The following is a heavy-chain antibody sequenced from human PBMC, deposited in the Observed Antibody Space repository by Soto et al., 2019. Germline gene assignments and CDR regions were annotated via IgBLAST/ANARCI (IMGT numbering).Heavy chain of an antibody. J-gene: IGHJ6*02. D-gene: IGHD2-2*01. CDR2: IYSCGST. Sequence: PGGSMRLPCAASGFTVSSNYMSWLRHAPGQGLEWVSVIYSCGSTYYADSVKGRFTISRDNSKNTLYLQMNSLRAEDTAVYYCAMGSTSCPGCWCYYGMDVWGQGSTVTVSS. CDR1: GFTVSSNY. CDR3: AMGSTSCPGCWCYYGMDV. V-gene: IGHV3-66*03.